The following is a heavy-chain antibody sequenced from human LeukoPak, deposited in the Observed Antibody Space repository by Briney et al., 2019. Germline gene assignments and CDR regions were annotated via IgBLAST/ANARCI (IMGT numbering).Heavy chain of an antibody. V-gene: IGHV4-30-4*02. CDR3: ARDKWSSSSNWFDP. CDR1: GGSISSGDYY. Sequence: RPSETLSLTCTVSGGSISSGDYYWSWIRQPPGKGLEWIGYIYYSGSTYYNPSLKSRVTISVDTSKNQFSLKLSSVTAADTAVYYCARDKWSSSSNWFDPWGQGTLVTVSS. J-gene: IGHJ5*02. CDR2: IYYSGST. D-gene: IGHD6-6*01.